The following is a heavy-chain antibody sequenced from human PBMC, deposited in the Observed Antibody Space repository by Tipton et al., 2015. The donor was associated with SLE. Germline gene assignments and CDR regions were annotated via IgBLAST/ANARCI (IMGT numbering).Heavy chain of an antibody. D-gene: IGHD2-2*01. Sequence: QLVQSGAEVKKPGASVKVSCKASGYTFSSHSMNWVRQAPGKGLQWVSSITSYSTYIYYADSVKGRFTISRDNAKNSLYLQMNSLRPEDTAVYYCARGGFSVDSCSSVSCLNDYYYYYMDVWGRGTTVTVSS. CDR2: ITSYSTYI. J-gene: IGHJ6*03. CDR1: GYTFSSHS. CDR3: ARGGFSVDSCSSVSCLNDYYYYYMDV. V-gene: IGHV3-21*01.